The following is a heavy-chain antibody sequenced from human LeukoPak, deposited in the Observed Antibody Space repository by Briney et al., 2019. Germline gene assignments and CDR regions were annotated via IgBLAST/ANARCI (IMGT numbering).Heavy chain of an antibody. Sequence: TGGSLRLSCAASGFSFSNYVVRWVRQAPGKRLEYVSGISGGGGTYYADSVKGRLTISRDNSKNTLYLQMYSLRAEDTAVYYCARGAGGRSLNYFDYWGQGTLVTVSS. V-gene: IGHV3-23*01. D-gene: IGHD3-10*01. J-gene: IGHJ4*02. CDR1: GFSFSNYV. CDR3: ARGAGGRSLNYFDY. CDR2: ISGGGGT.